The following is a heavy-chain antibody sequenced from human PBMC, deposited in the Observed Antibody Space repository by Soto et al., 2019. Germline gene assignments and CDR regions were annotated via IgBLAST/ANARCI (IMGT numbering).Heavy chain of an antibody. J-gene: IGHJ5*02. CDR2: ISGSGGST. D-gene: IGHD6-6*01. CDR3: AKPESIAARREVNWFDP. Sequence: PGGSLRLSCAASGFTFSSYAMSWVRQAPGKGLEWVSAISGSGGSTYYADSVKGRFTISRDNSKNTLYLQMNSLRAEDTAVYYCAKPESIAARREVNWFDPWGQGTLVTVSS. CDR1: GFTFSSYA. V-gene: IGHV3-23*01.